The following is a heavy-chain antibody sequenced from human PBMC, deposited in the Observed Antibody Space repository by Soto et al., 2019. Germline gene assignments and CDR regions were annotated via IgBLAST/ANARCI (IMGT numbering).Heavy chain of an antibody. CDR3: ARGHYYDSSGPFSDAFDI. Sequence: PGGSLRLSCAASGFTFSSHWMSWVRQAPGKGLEWVANIKPDGSEKWYVDSVKGRFTISRDNAKNSLYLQMNSLRAEDTAVYYCARGHYYDSSGPFSDAFDIWGQGTMVTVS. J-gene: IGHJ3*02. CDR1: GFTFSSHW. D-gene: IGHD3-22*01. V-gene: IGHV3-7*04. CDR2: IKPDGSEK.